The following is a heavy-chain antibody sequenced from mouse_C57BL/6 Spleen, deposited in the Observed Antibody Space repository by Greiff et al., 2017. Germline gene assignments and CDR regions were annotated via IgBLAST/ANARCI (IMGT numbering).Heavy chain of an antibody. CDR3: AVYYDYERG. CDR1: GYAFSSSW. Sequence: QVQLKQSGPELVKPGASVKISCKASGYAFSSSWMNWVKQRPGKGLEWIGRIYPGDGDTNYNGKFKGKATLTADKSSSTAYMHISSLTSEDSAVYFCAVYYDYERGWGQGTTLTVSS. V-gene: IGHV1-82*01. CDR2: IYPGDGDT. D-gene: IGHD2-4*01. J-gene: IGHJ2*01.